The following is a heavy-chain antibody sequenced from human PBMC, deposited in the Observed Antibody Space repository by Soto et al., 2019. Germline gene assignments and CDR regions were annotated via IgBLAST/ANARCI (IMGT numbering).Heavy chain of an antibody. J-gene: IGHJ4*02. D-gene: IGHD5-18*01. Sequence: ASVKVSCKDSGGSFSSYAISWVRQASGQGLEWMGGIIPIFGTANYAQKFQGRVTITADESTSTAYMELSSLRSEDTAVYYCARVMGYSYGYGFDYWGQGTLVTVSS. CDR1: GGSFSSYA. CDR3: ARVMGYSYGYGFDY. CDR2: IIPIFGTA. V-gene: IGHV1-69*13.